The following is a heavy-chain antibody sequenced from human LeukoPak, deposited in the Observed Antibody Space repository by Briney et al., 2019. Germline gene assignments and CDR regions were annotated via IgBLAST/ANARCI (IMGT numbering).Heavy chain of an antibody. CDR1: GGSISSYY. V-gene: IGHV4-59*01. J-gene: IGHJ4*02. D-gene: IGHD6-19*01. CDR2: IYYSGST. Sequence: PSETLSLTCTVSGGSISSYYWSWIRQPPGKGLEWIGYIYYSGSTNYNPSLKSRVTISVDTSKNQSSLKLSSVTAADTAVYYCARASPIAVAGIWADWGQGTLVTVSS. CDR3: ARASPIAVAGIWAD.